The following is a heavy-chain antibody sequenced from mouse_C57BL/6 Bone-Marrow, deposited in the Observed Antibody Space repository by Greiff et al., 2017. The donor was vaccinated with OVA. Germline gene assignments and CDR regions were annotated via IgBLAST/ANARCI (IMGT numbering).Heavy chain of an antibody. CDR3: ARNYDYSYWYFDV. V-gene: IGHV1-54*01. CDR1: GYAFTNYL. CDR2: INPGSGGT. Sequence: QVQLQQSGAELVRPGTSVKVSCKASGYAFTNYLIEWVKQRPGQGLEWIGVINPGSGGTNYNEKFKGKATLTADKSSSTAYMQLSSLTSEDSAVYFCARNYDYSYWYFDVWGTGTTVTVSS. J-gene: IGHJ1*03. D-gene: IGHD2-4*01.